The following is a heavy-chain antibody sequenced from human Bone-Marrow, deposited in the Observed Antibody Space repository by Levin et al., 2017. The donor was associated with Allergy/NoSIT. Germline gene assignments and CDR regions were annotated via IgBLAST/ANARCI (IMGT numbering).Heavy chain of an antibody. J-gene: IGHJ6*02. CDR3: ARDRTYGILRNYGMDV. D-gene: IGHD4-17*01. CDR2: FYFSGNT. Sequence: SSETLSLTCTISGDSITSNNYYWGWIRQPPGKGLEWIGNFYFSGNTDNNASLKGRVTLSVDTSKKYFFLNLSSVTAADTAVYYCARDRTYGILRNYGMDVWGQGTTVTVSS. CDR1: GDSITSNNYY. V-gene: IGHV4-39*02.